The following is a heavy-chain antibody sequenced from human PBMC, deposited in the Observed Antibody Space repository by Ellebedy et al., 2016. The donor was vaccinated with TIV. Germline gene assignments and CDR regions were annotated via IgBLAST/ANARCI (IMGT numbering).Heavy chain of an antibody. CDR1: GFTFSSYA. V-gene: IGHV3-30-3*01. CDR2: ITYHGINK. Sequence: GGSLRLXXAASGFTFSSYAMHWVRQAPGKGLEWVAVITYHGINKYYADSVKGRFTISRDNSKNTLYLQMNSLRAEDTAVYYCARGTGSDQLRFDMDVWGQGTTVTVS. D-gene: IGHD3/OR15-3a*01. J-gene: IGHJ6*02. CDR3: ARGTGSDQLRFDMDV.